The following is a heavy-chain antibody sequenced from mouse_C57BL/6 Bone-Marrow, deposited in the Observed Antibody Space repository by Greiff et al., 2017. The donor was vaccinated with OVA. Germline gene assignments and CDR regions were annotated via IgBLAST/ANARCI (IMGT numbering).Heavy chain of an antibody. CDR2: ISYDGSN. V-gene: IGHV3-6*01. D-gene: IGHD2-3*01. CDR1: GYSITSGYY. Sequence: EVQLVESGPGLVKPSQSLSLTCSVTGYSITSGYYWNWIRQFPGNKLEWMGYISYDGSNNYNPSLKNRISITRDTSKNQFFLKLNSVTTEDTATYYCARGGDDGYSSWFAYWGQGTLVTVSA. J-gene: IGHJ3*01. CDR3: ARGGDDGYSSWFAY.